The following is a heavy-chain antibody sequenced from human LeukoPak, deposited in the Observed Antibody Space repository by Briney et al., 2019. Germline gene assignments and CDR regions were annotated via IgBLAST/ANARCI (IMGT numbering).Heavy chain of an antibody. Sequence: PSETLSLTCAVSGFSIISGYYWGWIRQPPGKGLEWIGSIYHSESTYYNPSLKSRVTISVDTSTNQFSLKLRSVTAADTPVYYFARVRDGYNFGYFDYWGQGTLVTVSS. CDR2: IYHSEST. J-gene: IGHJ4*02. CDR1: GFSIISGYY. V-gene: IGHV4-38-2*01. D-gene: IGHD5-24*01. CDR3: ARVRDGYNFGYFDY.